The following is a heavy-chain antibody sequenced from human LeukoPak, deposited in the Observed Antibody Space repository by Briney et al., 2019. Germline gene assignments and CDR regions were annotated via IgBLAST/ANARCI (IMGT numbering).Heavy chain of an antibody. CDR1: GGTFSSYA. CDR2: IIPIFGTA. Sequence: VASVTVSCQASGGTFSSYAISWVRQAPGQGLEWMGGIIPIFGTANYAQKFQGRVTITADESTSTAYMELSSLRSEDTAVYYCARHPGIAVAGLDYWGQGTLVTVSS. CDR3: ARHPGIAVAGLDY. V-gene: IGHV1-69*01. D-gene: IGHD6-19*01. J-gene: IGHJ4*02.